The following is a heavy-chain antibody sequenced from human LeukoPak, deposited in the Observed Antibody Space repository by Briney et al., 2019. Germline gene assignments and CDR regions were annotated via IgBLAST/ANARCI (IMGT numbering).Heavy chain of an antibody. CDR3: ARFGYDSGLDY. CDR1: GFTFSSYA. V-gene: IGHV3-30*04. Sequence: PGRSLRLSCAASGFTFSSYAMHWGRQAPGEGLEWVAVILYDGRNQYCADSVKGRFTISRDNSKNTLYLKMNSLRVEDTALYYCARFGYDSGLDYWGQGTLVTVSS. J-gene: IGHJ4*02. D-gene: IGHD6-19*01. CDR2: ILYDGRNQ.